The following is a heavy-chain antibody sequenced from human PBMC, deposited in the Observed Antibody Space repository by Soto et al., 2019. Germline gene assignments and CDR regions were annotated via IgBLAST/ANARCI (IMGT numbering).Heavy chain of an antibody. Sequence: GASVRVSCNPLRGTFIAYAFSWVRQAPGHGLEWMGGIMPFFGSGNYAQKSQGRINITADESTSSVYLELSRLRSDDTAVYYCARDAGEITMIVVVHLNWFDPWGQGTLVTVSS. CDR3: ARDAGEITMIVVVHLNWFDP. V-gene: IGHV1-69*13. CDR1: RGTFIAYA. D-gene: IGHD3-22*01. CDR2: IMPFFGSG. J-gene: IGHJ5*02.